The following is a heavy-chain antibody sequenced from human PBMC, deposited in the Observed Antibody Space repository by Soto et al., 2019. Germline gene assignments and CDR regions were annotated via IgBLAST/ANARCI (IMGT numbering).Heavy chain of an antibody. CDR3: ARDPHEFWTSYWFDP. CDR2: ISAYDGKT. V-gene: IGHV1-18*01. D-gene: IGHD3-3*01. Sequence: ASVKVSCKTSGYTFSTYGINWVRQAPGKGLELMGWISAYDGKTTYAEKFQGRVTLTTDTSTSTAYMEVRSLRSDDTAIYYCARDPHEFWTSYWFDPWGQGTLVTVSS. J-gene: IGHJ5*02. CDR1: GYTFSTYG.